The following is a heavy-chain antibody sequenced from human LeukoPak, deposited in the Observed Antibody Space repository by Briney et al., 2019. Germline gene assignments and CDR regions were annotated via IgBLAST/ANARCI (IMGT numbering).Heavy chain of an antibody. CDR1: GYTFTGYY. CDR2: INPNSGGT. CDR3: ARERRIYSYGLDY. V-gene: IGHV1-2*02. J-gene: IGHJ4*02. Sequence: ASVKVSCKASGYTFTGYYMHWVRQAPGQGLEWMGWINPNSGGTNYAQKFQGRVTMTRDTSISTAYMELSRLRSDDTAVYYCARERRIYSYGLDYWGQGTLVTVSS. D-gene: IGHD5-18*01.